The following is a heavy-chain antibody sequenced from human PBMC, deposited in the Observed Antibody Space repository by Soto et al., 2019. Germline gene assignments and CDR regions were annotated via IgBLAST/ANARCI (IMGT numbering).Heavy chain of an antibody. Sequence: GGSLRLSCAASGFTFSSYAMSWVRQAPGKGLEWVSSISGSGGSTYYADSVKGRFTISRDNSKNTLYLQMNSLRAEDTAVYYCAKENGYSSSWFEFDYWGQGTLVTVSS. CDR1: GFTFSSYA. V-gene: IGHV3-23*01. CDR3: AKENGYSSSWFEFDY. J-gene: IGHJ4*02. CDR2: ISGSGGST. D-gene: IGHD6-13*01.